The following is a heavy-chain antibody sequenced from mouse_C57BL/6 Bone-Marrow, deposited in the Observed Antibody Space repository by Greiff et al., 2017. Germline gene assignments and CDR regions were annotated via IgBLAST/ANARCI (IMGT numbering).Heavy chain of an antibody. D-gene: IGHD1-1*01. J-gene: IGHJ2*01. Sequence: EVQLVESGAELVRPGASVKLSCTASGFNIKDDYMHWVKQRPEQGLEWIGWIDPENGDTEYASKFQGKATIPADTSSNTAYLQLSSLTSEDTAVYYCTTVVHYWGQGTTLTVSS. CDR1: GFNIKDDY. CDR2: IDPENGDT. V-gene: IGHV14-4*01. CDR3: TTVVHY.